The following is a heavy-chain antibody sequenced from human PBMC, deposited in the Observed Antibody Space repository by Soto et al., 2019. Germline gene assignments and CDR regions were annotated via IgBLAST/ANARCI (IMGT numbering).Heavy chain of an antibody. CDR1: GFTVSTHY. CDR2: MFYGGST. Sequence: EVQLVESGGGLVQPGGFLRLSCAASGFTVSTHYMTWVRQAPGKGLEWVSVMFYGGSTYYADSVKGRFTISRDDSKNTLYLQMNSLRAEDTAVYYCATTGMGVTLYYYYHGMDVWGQGTTVTVSS. D-gene: IGHD1-26*01. V-gene: IGHV3-66*01. J-gene: IGHJ6*02. CDR3: ATTGMGVTLYYYYHGMDV.